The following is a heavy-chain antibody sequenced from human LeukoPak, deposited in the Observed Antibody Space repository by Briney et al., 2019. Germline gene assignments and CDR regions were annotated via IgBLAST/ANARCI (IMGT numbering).Heavy chain of an antibody. CDR3: ATLDSYYDSSGRPLLPD. CDR1: GYSVSELS. D-gene: IGHD3-22*01. Sequence: ASVKVSCKVSGYSVSELSMHWARQAPGLGLEWMGGFDREDDAPVYAQQFRGRVTMTEDTSTDTAYMELSSLRSEDTALYYCATLDSYYDSSGRPLLPDWGQGTLVTVSS. V-gene: IGHV1-24*01. CDR2: FDREDDAP. J-gene: IGHJ4*02.